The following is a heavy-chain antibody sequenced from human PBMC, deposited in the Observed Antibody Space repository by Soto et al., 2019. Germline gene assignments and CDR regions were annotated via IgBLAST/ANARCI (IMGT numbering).Heavy chain of an antibody. Sequence: LSLTCTVPRGSISSGGYYWSWIRQHPGKGLACIGNIYYSGSTYYNPSLKSRVTISVDTSKNQFSLKLRAVTAADTAVYYPAKNATTVASPYLAYWGQGTLVTVSS. CDR3: AKNATTVASPYLAY. J-gene: IGHJ4*02. V-gene: IGHV4-31*03. CDR1: RGSISSGGYY. D-gene: IGHD4-17*01. CDR2: IYYSGST.